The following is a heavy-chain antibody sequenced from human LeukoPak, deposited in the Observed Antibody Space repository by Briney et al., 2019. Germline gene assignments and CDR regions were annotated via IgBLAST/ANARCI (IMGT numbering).Heavy chain of an antibody. J-gene: IGHJ5*02. D-gene: IGHD2-8*01. V-gene: IGHV3-30*03. CDR2: ISYDGSNK. CDR3: AGGDYCTNGVCYRIDP. CDR1: GFTFSSYG. Sequence: GGSLRLSCAASGFTFSSYGMHWDRQAPGKGLEWVGVISYDGSNKYYADSVKGRFTISRDNSKNTLYLQMNSLRAEDTAVYYCAGGDYCTNGVCYRIDPWGQGTLVTVSS.